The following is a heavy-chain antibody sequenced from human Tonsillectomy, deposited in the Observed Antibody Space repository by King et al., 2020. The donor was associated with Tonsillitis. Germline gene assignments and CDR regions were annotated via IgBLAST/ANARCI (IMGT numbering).Heavy chain of an antibody. V-gene: IGHV3-30*18. CDR3: AKDLSTHYYGSGPRFDP. Sequence: QLVQSGGGVVQPGRSLRLSCAASGFTVRSYGMHWVRQAPGKGLEWVAVISYDGINKYYADSVKGRFTISRDNSKNTLYLQMNSLRAEDTAVYYCAKDLSTHYYGSGPRFDPWGQGTLVTVSS. J-gene: IGHJ5*02. D-gene: IGHD3-10*01. CDR2: ISYDGINK. CDR1: GFTVRSYG.